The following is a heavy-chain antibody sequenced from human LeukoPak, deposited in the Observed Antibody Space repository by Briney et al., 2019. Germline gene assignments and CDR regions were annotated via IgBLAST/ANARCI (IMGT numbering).Heavy chain of an antibody. J-gene: IGHJ3*02. CDR1: GFTFSSYG. D-gene: IGHD6-19*01. V-gene: IGHV3-30*02. Sequence: GGSLRLSCAASGFTFSSYGMHWVRQAPGRGLEWVAFIRYDGSNKYYADSVKGRFTISRDNSKNTLYLQMNSLRAEDTAVYYCAKELPVAGTGAFDIWGQGTMVTVSS. CDR3: AKELPVAGTGAFDI. CDR2: IRYDGSNK.